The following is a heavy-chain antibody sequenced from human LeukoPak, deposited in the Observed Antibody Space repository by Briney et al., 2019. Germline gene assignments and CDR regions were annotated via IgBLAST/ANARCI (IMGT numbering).Heavy chain of an antibody. CDR3: ARAPAGVGATNY. J-gene: IGHJ4*02. V-gene: IGHV1-69*04. CDR2: IIPILGIA. Sequence: SVKVSCKASGGTFSSYAISWVRQAPGQGLMWMGRIIPILGIANYAQKFQGRVTITADKSTSTAYMELSSLRSEDTAVYYCARAPAGVGATNYWGQGTLATVSS. D-gene: IGHD1-26*01. CDR1: GGTFSSYA.